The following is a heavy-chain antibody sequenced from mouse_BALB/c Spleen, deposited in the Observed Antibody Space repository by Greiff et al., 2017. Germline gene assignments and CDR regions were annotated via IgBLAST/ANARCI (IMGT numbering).Heavy chain of an antibody. V-gene: IGHV5-17*02. J-gene: IGHJ4*01. Sequence: EVMLVESGGGLVQPGGSRKLSCSASGFTFSSFGMHWVRQAPEMGLEWVAYISSGSSTIYYADTVKGRFTISRDNPKNTLFLQMTSLRSEDTAMYYCARKGIYSRVGYAMDYWGQGTSVTVSS. CDR2: ISSGSSTI. CDR1: GFTFSSFG. CDR3: ARKGIYSRVGYAMDY. D-gene: IGHD1-1*01.